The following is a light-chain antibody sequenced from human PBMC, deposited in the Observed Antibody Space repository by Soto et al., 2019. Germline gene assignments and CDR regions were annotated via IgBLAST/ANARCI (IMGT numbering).Light chain of an antibody. Sequence: QSALTQPASVSGSPGQSITISCTGTSSDVGSYNIVSWYQQHPGKAPKLMIYEGSKRPSGVSNRFSGSKSGNTASLTISGLQAEYEADYYCCSYAGSSPWVFGGGTKLTVL. J-gene: IGLJ3*02. CDR1: SSDVGSYNI. CDR2: EGS. V-gene: IGLV2-23*01. CDR3: CSYAGSSPWV.